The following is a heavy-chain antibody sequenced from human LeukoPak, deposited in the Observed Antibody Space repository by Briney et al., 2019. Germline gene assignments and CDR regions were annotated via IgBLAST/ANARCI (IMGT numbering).Heavy chain of an antibody. V-gene: IGHV4-59*08. Sequence: SETLSLTCTVSGGSISSYYRSWIRQPPGKGLEWIGYIYYNGRTTYNPSLSSRVTISVDMSKNQFSLKLSSVSAADTAIYYCARHGGTVAVNDAFDVWGQGTVVTVSS. CDR1: GGSISSYY. D-gene: IGHD1-1*01. J-gene: IGHJ3*01. CDR2: IYYNGRT. CDR3: ARHGGTVAVNDAFDV.